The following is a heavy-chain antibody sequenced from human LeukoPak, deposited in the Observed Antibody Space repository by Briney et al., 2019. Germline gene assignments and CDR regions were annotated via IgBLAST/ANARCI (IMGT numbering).Heavy chain of an antibody. D-gene: IGHD3-10*01. Sequence: ASVKVSCKASGGTFSNYAISWVRQAPGQGLEWMGWINPNSGGTNSAQKFQGRVTMTRDTSISTASMELSGLRSDDTAVYYCARDVGSGNFYNCFDFWGQGTLVTVSS. CDR2: INPNSGGT. V-gene: IGHV1-2*02. CDR1: GGTFSNYA. J-gene: IGHJ4*02. CDR3: ARDVGSGNFYNCFDF.